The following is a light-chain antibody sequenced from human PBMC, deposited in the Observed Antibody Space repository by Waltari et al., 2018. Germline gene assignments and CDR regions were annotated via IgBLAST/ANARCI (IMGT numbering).Light chain of an antibody. CDR3: QQYSTYSS. Sequence: DIQMTQSPSTLSASVGDRVTITCRASHTISSWLAWYQQKPGKAPKLLLYKASSLERGVPSRFSGSGSGTEFTLTISSLQPDDFATYYGQQYSTYSSFGQGTKLEI. CDR2: KAS. J-gene: IGKJ2*03. V-gene: IGKV1-5*03. CDR1: HTISSW.